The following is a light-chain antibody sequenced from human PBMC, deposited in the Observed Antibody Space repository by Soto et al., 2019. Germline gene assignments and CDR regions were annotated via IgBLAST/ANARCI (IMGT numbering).Light chain of an antibody. Sequence: EIGMTQSPATLSVSPGDRATLSCRASQSVSSNLAWYQQKPGQAPRLLIYGASARATGIPGRFRGSGSWTEFTLTISSLKSADFAGYYCQQYNKWLLTFGRGTKEAI. CDR1: QSVSSN. CDR3: QQYNKWLLT. V-gene: IGKV3-15*01. J-gene: IGKJ4*01. CDR2: GAS.